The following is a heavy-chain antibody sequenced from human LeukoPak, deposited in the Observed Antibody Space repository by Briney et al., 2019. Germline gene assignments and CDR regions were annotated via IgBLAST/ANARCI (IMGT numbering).Heavy chain of an antibody. V-gene: IGHV4-59*01. CDR2: IHSSAGS. Sequence: SETLSLTCTVSGGSISGFYWSWIRQSPGKGLEWIAYIHSSAGSNYNPSLKSRVTISVDTSKNQFSLKVTSVTAADTAMYYCARVGSEAVAGTGQYYFDYWGQGILVTVS. CDR3: ARVGSEAVAGTGQYYFDY. J-gene: IGHJ4*02. CDR1: GGSISGFY. D-gene: IGHD6-19*01.